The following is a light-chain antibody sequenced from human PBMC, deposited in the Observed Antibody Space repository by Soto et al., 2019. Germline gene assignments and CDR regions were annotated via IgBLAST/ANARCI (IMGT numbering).Light chain of an antibody. Sequence: DIQLTQSPSTLSASVGDRVTITCRASQSVSTWLAWYQQKPGKAPNLLIHKVSTLENGVPSRFSGSGSGTVYTLPISRLQPDDSATYYGHQFHDYPVTFGGGTKVQI. CDR1: QSVSTW. V-gene: IGKV1-5*03. J-gene: IGKJ4*01. CDR3: HQFHDYPVT. CDR2: KVS.